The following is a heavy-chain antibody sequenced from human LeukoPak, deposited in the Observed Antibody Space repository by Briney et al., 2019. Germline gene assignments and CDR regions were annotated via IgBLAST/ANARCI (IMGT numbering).Heavy chain of an antibody. CDR3: ARRSEGVEGSGSDFDY. CDR2: IYPGDSDT. CDR1: GCSFTSYW. V-gene: IGHV5-51*01. D-gene: IGHD6-19*01. Sequence: ESLKISCTGSGCSFTSYWIGWVRQMPGKGLEWMGIIYPGDSDTRYSPSFQGQVTISADKSISTAYLQWSSLKASDTAMYYCARRSEGVEGSGSDFDYWGQGTLVTVSS. J-gene: IGHJ4*02.